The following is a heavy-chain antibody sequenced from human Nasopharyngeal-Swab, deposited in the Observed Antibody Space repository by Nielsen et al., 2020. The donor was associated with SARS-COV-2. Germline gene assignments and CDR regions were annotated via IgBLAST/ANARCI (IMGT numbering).Heavy chain of an antibody. Sequence: GESLKISCAASGFTFSSYWMHWVRQAPGKGLVWVSRINSDGSSTSYADSVKGRFTISRDNAKNTLYLQMNSLRAEDTAVYYCARGVRGLWDAFDIWGQGTMVTVSS. J-gene: IGHJ3*02. V-gene: IGHV3-74*01. CDR3: ARGVRGLWDAFDI. D-gene: IGHD3-10*01. CDR2: INSDGSST. CDR1: GFTFSSYW.